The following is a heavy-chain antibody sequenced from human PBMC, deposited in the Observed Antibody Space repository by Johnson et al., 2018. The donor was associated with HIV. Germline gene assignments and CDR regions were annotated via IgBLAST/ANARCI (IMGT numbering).Heavy chain of an antibody. D-gene: IGHD6-13*01. CDR1: GFTFSSYA. Sequence: VQLVESGGGVVQPGRSLRLSCAASGFTFSSYAMHWVRQAPGKGLEWVGRIKSKTDGGTTDYAAPVKGRFTISRDDSKNTLYLQMNSLKTEDTAVYYCTTKPDSSSWYGAFDIWGQGTMVTVSS. CDR2: IKSKTDGGTT. CDR3: TTKPDSSSWYGAFDI. J-gene: IGHJ3*02. V-gene: IGHV3-15*01.